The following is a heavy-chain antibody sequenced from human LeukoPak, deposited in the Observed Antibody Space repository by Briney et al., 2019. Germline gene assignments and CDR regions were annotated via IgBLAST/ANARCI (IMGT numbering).Heavy chain of an antibody. V-gene: IGHV4-30-4*02. J-gene: IGHJ3*02. CDR3: ARDLGCSSTSCSNAFDI. CDR1: GGSISSGDYY. D-gene: IGHD2-2*01. Sequence: ASETLSLTCTVSGGSISSGDYYWSWIRQPPGKGLEWIGYIYYSGSTYYNPSLKSRVTISVDTSKNQFSLKLSSVTAADTAVYYCARDLGCSSTSCSNAFDIWGQGTMVTVSS. CDR2: IYYSGST.